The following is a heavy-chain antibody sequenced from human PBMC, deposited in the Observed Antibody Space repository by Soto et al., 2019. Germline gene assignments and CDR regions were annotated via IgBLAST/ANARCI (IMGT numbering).Heavy chain of an antibody. J-gene: IGHJ6*03. CDR1: GFTFSSYS. D-gene: IGHD3-3*01. CDR2: ISSSSSTI. Sequence: EVQLVESGGGLVQPGGSLRLSCAASGFTFSSYSMNWVRQAPGKGLEWVSYISSSSSTIYYADSVKGRFTISRDNAKNSLYLQMNSLRAEDTAVYYCARTSYYDFWSGYQTYYYYYYMDVWGKGTTVTVS. V-gene: IGHV3-48*01. CDR3: ARTSYYDFWSGYQTYYYYYYMDV.